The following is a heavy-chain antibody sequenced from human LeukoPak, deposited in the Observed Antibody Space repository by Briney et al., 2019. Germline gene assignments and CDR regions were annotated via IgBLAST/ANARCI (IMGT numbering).Heavy chain of an antibody. V-gene: IGHV1-18*01. CDR1: GYTFTSYG. CDR2: ISAYSGNT. J-gene: IGHJ4*02. Sequence: ASVKVSCKASGYTFTSYGISWVRQAPGQGLEWMGWISAYSGNTNYAQKLQGRVTMTTDTSTSTAYMDLRSLRSDDTAVYYCARAPMITFGGVIVPFDYWGQGTLVTVSS. CDR3: ARAPMITFGGVIVPFDY. D-gene: IGHD3-16*02.